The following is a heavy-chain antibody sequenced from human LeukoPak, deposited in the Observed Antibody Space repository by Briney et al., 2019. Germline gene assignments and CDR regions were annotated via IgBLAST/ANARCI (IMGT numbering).Heavy chain of an antibody. CDR3: AREVGARFGELLYGAFDI. V-gene: IGHV1-69*05. CDR1: GGTFSSYA. J-gene: IGHJ3*02. D-gene: IGHD3-10*01. CDR2: IIPIFGTA. Sequence: GASVKVSCKASGGTFSSYAISWVRQAPGQGLEWMGRIIPIFGTANYAQKFQGRATITTDESTSTAYMELSSLRSEDTAVYYCAREVGARFGELLYGAFDIWGQGTMVTVSS.